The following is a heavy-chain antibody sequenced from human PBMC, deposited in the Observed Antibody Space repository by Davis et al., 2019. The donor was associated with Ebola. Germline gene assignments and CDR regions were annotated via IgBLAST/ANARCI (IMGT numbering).Heavy chain of an antibody. CDR2: IRSKANSYAT. CDR1: GFTFSGSA. J-gene: IGHJ4*02. Sequence: GESLKISCAASGFTFSGSAMHWVRQASGKGLEWVGRIRSKANSYATAYAASVKGRFTISRDDSKNTAYLQMNSLKTEDTAAYYCTSAYGDYDYWGQGTLVTVSS. D-gene: IGHD4-17*01. CDR3: TSAYGDYDY. V-gene: IGHV3-73*01.